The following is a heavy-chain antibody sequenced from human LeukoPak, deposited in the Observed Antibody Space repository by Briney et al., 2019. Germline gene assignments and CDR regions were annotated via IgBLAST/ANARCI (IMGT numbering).Heavy chain of an antibody. CDR3: ARVRRGYYDSSGYEDAFDI. CDR2: IYTSWSP. V-gene: IGHV4-61*02. CDR1: GVSISSGSYY. D-gene: IGHD3-22*01. J-gene: IGHJ3*02. Sequence: SQTLSLTCTVSGVSISSGSYYWSWIRQPAGKGLEWILRIYTSWSPNYNPSLKRLATISVDTSKNQFSLKLSSVTAAATDVYYCARVRRGYYDSSGYEDAFDIWGQGTMVTVSS.